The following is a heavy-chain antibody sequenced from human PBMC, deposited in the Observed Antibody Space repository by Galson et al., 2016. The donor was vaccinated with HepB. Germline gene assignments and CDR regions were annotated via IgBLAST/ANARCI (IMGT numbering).Heavy chain of an antibody. J-gene: IGHJ5*02. V-gene: IGHV1-3*01. CDR2: INVGNGNT. Sequence: SVKVSCKASGYIFTSHALHWVRQAPGQRLEWMAWINVGNGNTKFSRKFQGRVTITRDTSASTAYMDLNSLRSEDTAVYYCARGGRYYDSGKSGFDPWGQGTLVTVSS. D-gene: IGHD3-10*01. CDR3: ARGGRYYDSGKSGFDP. CDR1: GYIFTSHA.